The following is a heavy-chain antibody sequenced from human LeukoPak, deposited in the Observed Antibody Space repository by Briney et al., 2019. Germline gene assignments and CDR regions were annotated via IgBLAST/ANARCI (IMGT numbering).Heavy chain of an antibody. CDR2: INHSGST. CDR1: GGSFSGYY. V-gene: IGHV4-34*01. CDR3: ASGRAAAGVSGADY. D-gene: IGHD6-13*01. J-gene: IGHJ4*02. Sequence: SETLSLTCAVYGGSFSGYYWSWIRQPPGKGLEWIGEINHSGSTNYNPSLKSRATISVDTSKNQFPLKLSSVTAADTAVYYCASGRAAAGVSGADYWGQGTLVTVSS.